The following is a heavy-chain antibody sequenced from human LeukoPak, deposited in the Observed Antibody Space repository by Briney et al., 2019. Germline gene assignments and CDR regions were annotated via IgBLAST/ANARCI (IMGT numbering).Heavy chain of an antibody. CDR3: ARHATTLRFLGSMDV. V-gene: IGHV4-39*01. CDR1: GGSISSSSYY. D-gene: IGHD3-3*01. J-gene: IGHJ6*04. Sequence: SETLSLTCTVSGGSISSSSYYWGWIRQPPGKGLEWIGSIYYSGSTYYNLSLKSRVTISVDTSKNQFSLKLSSVTAAATAVYYCARHATTLRFLGSMDVWGKGTTVTVSS. CDR2: IYYSGST.